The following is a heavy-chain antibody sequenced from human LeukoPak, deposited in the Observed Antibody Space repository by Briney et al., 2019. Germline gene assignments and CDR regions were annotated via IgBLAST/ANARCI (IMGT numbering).Heavy chain of an antibody. Sequence: GASVKVSCKASGYTFTSYYMHWVRQAPGQGLEWMGIINPSGGSTSYAQKFQGRVTMTRDMSTSTVYMELSSLRSEDTAVYYCARDSSHIVVVTAILNYFDYWGQGTLVTVSS. CDR2: INPSGGST. V-gene: IGHV1-46*01. J-gene: IGHJ4*02. CDR3: ARDSSHIVVVTAILNYFDY. D-gene: IGHD2-21*02. CDR1: GYTFTSYY.